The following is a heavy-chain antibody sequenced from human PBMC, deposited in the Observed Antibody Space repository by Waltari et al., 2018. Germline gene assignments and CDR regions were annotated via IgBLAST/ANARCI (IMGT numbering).Heavy chain of an antibody. CDR2: IWYDGSNK. J-gene: IGHJ2*01. CDR1: GFTFSSYG. CDR3: ARGLVEMATIYFDL. Sequence: QVQLVESGGGVVQPGRSLRLSCAASGFTFSSYGMHWVRQAPGKGLEWVAVIWYDGSNKDYAYSVKGLFTISIDNSKNTLYLQMNSLRAEDTAVYHCARGLVEMATIYFDLWGRGTLVTVSS. D-gene: IGHD5-12*01. V-gene: IGHV3-33*01.